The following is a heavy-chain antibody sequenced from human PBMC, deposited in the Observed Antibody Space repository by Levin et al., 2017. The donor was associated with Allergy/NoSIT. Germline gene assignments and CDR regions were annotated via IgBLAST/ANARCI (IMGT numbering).Heavy chain of an antibody. Sequence: PSETLSLTCTVSSGSVSSTTYYWGWIRQPPGGKRLEWIGYNGNTNYNPSLKSRVIISADTLKNQLSLRLSSVTADDTAVYYCTTGPNQYYFDYWGRGTLVTVSS. V-gene: IGHV4-61*01. CDR3: TTGPNQYYFDY. CDR1: SGSVSSTTYY. CDR2: NGNT. J-gene: IGHJ4*02.